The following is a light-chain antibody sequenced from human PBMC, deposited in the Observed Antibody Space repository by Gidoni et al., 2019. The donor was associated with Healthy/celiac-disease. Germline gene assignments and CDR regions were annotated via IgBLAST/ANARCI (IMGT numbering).Light chain of an antibody. V-gene: IGKV3-20*01. CDR1: QSVRSSY. CDR2: GAS. Sequence: EIVLTQSPGTLSLSPGERATLSCRASQSVRSSYLAWYQQKPGQAPRLLIYGASSRATGIPDRFSGSGSGTDFTLTISRLEPEDFSVYYCQQYGSSPPRSFGPGTKVEIK. J-gene: IGKJ3*01. CDR3: QQYGSSPPRS.